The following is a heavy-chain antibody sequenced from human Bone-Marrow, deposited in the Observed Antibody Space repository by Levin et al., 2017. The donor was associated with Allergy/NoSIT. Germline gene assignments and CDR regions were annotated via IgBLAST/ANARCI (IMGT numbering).Heavy chain of an antibody. V-gene: IGHV3-23*05. CDR2: ITTSGSNT. CDR3: AKSVCLIWSGIQAAGYFDV. Sequence: PGGSLRLSCAASGLDISNYAMTWVRQAPGKGLEWVSSITTSGSNTYSADSVKGRFTISRDNSNNTLHLQMNSLRAEETAIYYCAKSVCLIWSGIQAAGYFDVWGRGTLVTVSS. CDR1: GLDISNYA. D-gene: IGHD3-3*01. J-gene: IGHJ2*01.